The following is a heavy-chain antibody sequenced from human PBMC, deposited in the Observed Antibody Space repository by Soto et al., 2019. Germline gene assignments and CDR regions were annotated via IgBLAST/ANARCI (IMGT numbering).Heavy chain of an antibody. CDR3: AKGDFGIFGTY. CDR1: GGSRSGTSW. CDR2: MHHSGSA. J-gene: IGHJ4*02. Sequence: SETLSLTCVVYGGSRSGTSWWSWVRQPPGKGLEWIGEMHHSGSANYNPSLKSRVTLSMDKSKNQFSLTLTSVTAADTAVYYWAKGDFGIFGTYWGQGSLVTVS. D-gene: IGHD3-10*01. V-gene: IGHV4-4*02.